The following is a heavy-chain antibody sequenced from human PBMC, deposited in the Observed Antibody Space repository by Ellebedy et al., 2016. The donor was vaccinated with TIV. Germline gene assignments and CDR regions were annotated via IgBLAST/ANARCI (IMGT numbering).Heavy chain of an antibody. D-gene: IGHD6-19*01. CDR2: INHSGNT. CDR1: GGSFSTYS. V-gene: IGHV4-34*01. J-gene: IGHJ5*02. CDR3: ARGEIAVAWNRGNGEHWFDP. Sequence: PSETLSLTCAVYGGSFSTYSWSWIRQPPGKGLEWIGEINHSGNTNYNPSLKSRVTISADTSKDTSQNQFSLRLTSVTAADTAVYYCARGEIAVAWNRGNGEHWFDPWGQGALVTVSS.